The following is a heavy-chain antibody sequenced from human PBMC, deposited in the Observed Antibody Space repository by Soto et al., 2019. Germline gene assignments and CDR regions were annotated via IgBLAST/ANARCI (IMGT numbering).Heavy chain of an antibody. CDR3: AKCSIGGCINYSFAY. J-gene: IGHJ4*02. D-gene: IGHD6-19*01. V-gene: IGHV3-23*01. CDR1: EFTFSNYS. CDR2: ISGNGNYI. Sequence: EVQLLASGGALVQPGGSLRLSCAASEFTFSNYSMSWVRQAPGKGLEWVSSISGNGNYIFYADSVKGRFTISRDNSKNALYMQMDSLRAENTAVYHCAKCSIGGCINYSFAYWGQGTLVTFSS.